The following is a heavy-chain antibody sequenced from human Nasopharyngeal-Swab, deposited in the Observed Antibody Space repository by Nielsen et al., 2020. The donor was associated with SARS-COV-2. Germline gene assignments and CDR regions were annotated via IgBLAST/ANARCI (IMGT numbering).Heavy chain of an antibody. CDR1: GYTFTDYY. CDR3: ARDDGDVPGITGSGPPGGY. J-gene: IGHJ4*02. Sequence: ASVKVSCKASGYTFTDYYMHWVRQHPGQGLEWMGRINPNSGDTDYTQNFQGRVIVTRDTSINTVYMELSSLRSDDTAVYYCARDDGDVPGITGSGPPGGYWGQGTLVTVSS. CDR2: INPNSGDT. D-gene: IGHD6-13*01. V-gene: IGHV1-2*06.